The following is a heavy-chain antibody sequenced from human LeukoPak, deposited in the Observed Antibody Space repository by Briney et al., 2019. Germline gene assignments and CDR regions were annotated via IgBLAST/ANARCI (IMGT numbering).Heavy chain of an antibody. Sequence: GGSLTLSCAASGFTFRSYLMHWVRQAPGKGLVWVARINNDGRSTSYADSVKGRFTISRDNGENTLYLQMNSLRAEDTAVYYCVREGLDAFNIWGQGTMVTASS. CDR3: VREGLDAFNI. D-gene: IGHD2-21*01. J-gene: IGHJ3*02. CDR1: GFTFRSYL. V-gene: IGHV3-74*01. CDR2: INNDGRST.